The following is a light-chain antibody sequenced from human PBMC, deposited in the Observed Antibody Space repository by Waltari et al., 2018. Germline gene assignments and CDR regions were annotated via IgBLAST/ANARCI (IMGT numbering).Light chain of an antibody. CDR2: ATT. CDR1: QSISTY. CDR3: QQTYSTLYT. J-gene: IGKJ2*01. V-gene: IGKV1-39*01. Sequence: IQMTQSPSSLSASVGDRVTITCRASQSISTYLNWYQQKPGKAPKLLIFATTSLQSGFPSRFSGSGSGTDFTLSVSSLQPEDFATYFCQQTYSTLYTFGQGTKLEIK.